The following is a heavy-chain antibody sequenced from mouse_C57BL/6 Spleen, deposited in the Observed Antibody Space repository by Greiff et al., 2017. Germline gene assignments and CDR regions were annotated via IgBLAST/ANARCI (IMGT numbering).Heavy chain of an antibody. V-gene: IGHV5-4*03. CDR1: GFTFSSYA. Sequence: EVKLMESGGGLVKPGGSLKLSCAASGFTFSSYAMSWVRQTPEKRLEWVATISDGGSYTYYPDNVKGRFTISRDNAKNNLYLQMSHLKSEDTAMYYCAREDSRYCDVWAQGPRSPSPQ. J-gene: IGHJ1*03. CDR2: ISDGGSYT. D-gene: IGHD6-1*01. CDR3: AREDSRYCDV.